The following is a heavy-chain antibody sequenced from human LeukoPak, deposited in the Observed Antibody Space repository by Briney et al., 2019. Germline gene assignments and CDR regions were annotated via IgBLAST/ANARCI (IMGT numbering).Heavy chain of an antibody. CDR3: AMKGATDAFDI. CDR1: GFTFSSYW. Sequence: GGSLRLSCAASGFTFSSYWMHWVRQAPGKGLVCVSRINGDGSSTRSADSVKGRFTTSGDNAKNTLYLQMNGLRAEDTAVYYCAMKGATDAFDIWGQGTMVTVSS. D-gene: IGHD1-26*01. CDR2: INGDGSST. J-gene: IGHJ3*02. V-gene: IGHV3-74*01.